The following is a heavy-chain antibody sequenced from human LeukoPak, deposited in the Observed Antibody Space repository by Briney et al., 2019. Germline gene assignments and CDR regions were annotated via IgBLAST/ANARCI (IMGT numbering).Heavy chain of an antibody. D-gene: IGHD1-1*01. J-gene: IGHJ5*02. CDR2: IYYSGST. CDR3: ARVERYNWFDP. CDR1: GRSLSSYY. Sequence: PSETLSLTYTVSGRSLSSYYWSWIRQPPGKGLEWIGYIYYSGSTNYNPSLKSRVTISVDTSKNQFSLKLSSVTAADTAVYYCARVERYNWFDPWGQGTLVTVSA. V-gene: IGHV4-59*01.